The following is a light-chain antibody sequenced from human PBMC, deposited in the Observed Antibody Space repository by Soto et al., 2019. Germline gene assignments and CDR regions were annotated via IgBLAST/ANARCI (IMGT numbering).Light chain of an antibody. Sequence: DIQMTQSPSTLSASVGDRVTITCRASQSIRSWLAWYQQKPGTATNLLIYKASSLESGVPSRFSGSGSGTEFTLTISSLQPDDFATYYCQQYDSHPLTFGGGTKVEIK. CDR1: QSIRSW. CDR2: KAS. V-gene: IGKV1-5*03. CDR3: QQYDSHPLT. J-gene: IGKJ4*01.